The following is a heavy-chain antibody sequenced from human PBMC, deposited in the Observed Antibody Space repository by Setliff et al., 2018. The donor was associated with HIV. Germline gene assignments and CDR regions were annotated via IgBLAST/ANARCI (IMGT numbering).Heavy chain of an antibody. CDR1: GFTFSDAW. CDR3: IWSGSSGLYYFDH. D-gene: IGHD3-22*01. J-gene: IGHJ4*02. Sequence: PGVSLRLPCAGSGFTFSDAWITWVRQAPGKGLEWLGRIKSKIDGETTDYAAPVKGRFTISRDDSKNTVYLHMNSLKTEDTAVYYCIWSGSSGLYYFDHRGQGTLVTVLL. V-gene: IGHV3-15*01. CDR2: IKSKIDGETT.